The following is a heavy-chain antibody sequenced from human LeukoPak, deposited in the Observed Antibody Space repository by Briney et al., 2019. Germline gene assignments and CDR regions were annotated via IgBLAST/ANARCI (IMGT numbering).Heavy chain of an antibody. D-gene: IGHD2-2*01. Sequence: LTGGSLRLSCAASGFTFSSYAMSWVRQAPGKGLEWVSAISSSGGSTYYADSVKGRFTISRDNSKNTLYLQMNSLRAEDTAVYYCAKEHVVVPAATSDWFDPWGQGTLVTVSS. J-gene: IGHJ5*02. CDR3: AKEHVVVPAATSDWFDP. V-gene: IGHV3-23*01. CDR1: GFTFSSYA. CDR2: ISSSGGST.